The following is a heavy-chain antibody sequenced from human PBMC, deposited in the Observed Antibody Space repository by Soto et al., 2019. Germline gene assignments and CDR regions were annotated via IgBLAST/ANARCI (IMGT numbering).Heavy chain of an antibody. CDR2: IIPIFGTA. V-gene: IGHV1-69*06. J-gene: IGHJ3*02. Sequence: QVQLVQSGAEVKKPGSSVKVSCKASGGTFSSYAISWVRQAPGQGLEWMGGIIPIFGTANYAQKFQGRVTITADKSTSTAFMELSSLRSEDTAVYYCARAWGGVTQDHFHHAFDIWGQGTMVTVSS. CDR3: ARAWGGVTQDHFHHAFDI. CDR1: GGTFSSYA. D-gene: IGHD2-21*02.